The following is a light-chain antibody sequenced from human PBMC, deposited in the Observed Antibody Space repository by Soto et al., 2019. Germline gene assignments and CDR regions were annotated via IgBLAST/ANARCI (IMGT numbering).Light chain of an antibody. Sequence: QSALAQPASVSGSPGQSITISCTGTSSDVGAYSYLSWYQQHPGKAPKVIIYEVTNRPSGVSSRFSGSKSGNTASLTIYGLHAEEEADYYCSSYTNTDSYVFGTGTKVTVL. CDR3: SSYTNTDSYV. V-gene: IGLV2-14*01. CDR2: EVT. J-gene: IGLJ1*01. CDR1: SSDVGAYSY.